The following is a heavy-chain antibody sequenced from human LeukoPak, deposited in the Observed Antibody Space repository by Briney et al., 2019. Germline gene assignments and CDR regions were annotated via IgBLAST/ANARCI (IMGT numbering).Heavy chain of an antibody. J-gene: IGHJ6*04. D-gene: IGHD3-10*02. CDR1: GFTLSSEW. CDR3: AELGITMIGGV. V-gene: IGHV3-74*01. CDR2: IYRDGGRT. Sequence: GGSLRLSCAGSGFTLSSEWMHWVRQGPGKGLVWISRIYRDGGRTNYADSVKGRFTISRDNAKHSLYLQMNSLRAEDTAVYYCAELGITMIGGVWGKGTTVTISS.